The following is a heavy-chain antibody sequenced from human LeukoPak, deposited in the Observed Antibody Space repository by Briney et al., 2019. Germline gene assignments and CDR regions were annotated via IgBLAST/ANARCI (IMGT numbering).Heavy chain of an antibody. J-gene: IGHJ3*02. D-gene: IGHD3-16*01. V-gene: IGHV4-34*01. CDR2: INHSGST. CDR1: GGSFSGYY. CDR3: ARDLRGGIDAFDI. Sequence: PSETLSLTCAVYGGSFSGYYWSWIRQPPGKGLEWIGEINHSGSTNYNPSLKSRVTISVDTSKNQFSLKLSSVTAADTAVYYCARDLRGGIDAFDIWGQGTMVTVSS.